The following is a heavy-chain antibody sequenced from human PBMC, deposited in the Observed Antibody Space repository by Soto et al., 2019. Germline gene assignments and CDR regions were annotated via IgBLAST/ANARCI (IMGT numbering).Heavy chain of an antibody. CDR2: ISRSGSTI. J-gene: IGHJ4*02. Sequence: QVQLVESGGGLVKPGGSLRLSCAASGFTFSDYYMSWIRQAPGKGLEWVSYISRSGSTIYYADSMKGRFTISRDNAKNSLYLQMNSLRAEDTAVYFCARKPYSSSWSDYWGQGTLVTVSS. CDR3: ARKPYSSSWSDY. CDR1: GFTFSDYY. D-gene: IGHD6-13*01. V-gene: IGHV3-11*01.